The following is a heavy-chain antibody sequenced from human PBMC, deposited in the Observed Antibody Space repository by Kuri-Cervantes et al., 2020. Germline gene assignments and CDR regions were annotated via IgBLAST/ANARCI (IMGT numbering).Heavy chain of an antibody. CDR1: GFTFSNYA. CDR2: INGRGLIT. J-gene: IGHJ5*02. D-gene: IGHD4-17*01. Sequence: GESLKISCAASGFTFSNYAMSWVRQAPGKGLEWVSVINGRGLITYYADSVKGRLTISRDNSKNTLYLQMNSLRAGDTAVYYCVKGVNDYSDYQKWFDPWGQGTLVTVSS. V-gene: IGHV3-23*01. CDR3: VKGVNDYSDYQKWFDP.